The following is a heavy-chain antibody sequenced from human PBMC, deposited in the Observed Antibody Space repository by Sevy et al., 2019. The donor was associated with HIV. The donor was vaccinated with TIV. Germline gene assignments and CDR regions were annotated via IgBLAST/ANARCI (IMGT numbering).Heavy chain of an antibody. CDR2: IYYTGST. CDR1: GGSISAYY. V-gene: IGHV4-59*01. Sequence: SETLSLTCTVFGGSISAYYWSWIRQSPEKGLRYIGYIYYTGSTNYNPSLKSRVTISVDTSKNQFSLRLSSVTAADTAIYYCARAPPVRSGDDALNWFDPWGQGTLVTVSS. D-gene: IGHD5-12*01. CDR3: ARAPPVRSGDDALNWFDP. J-gene: IGHJ5*02.